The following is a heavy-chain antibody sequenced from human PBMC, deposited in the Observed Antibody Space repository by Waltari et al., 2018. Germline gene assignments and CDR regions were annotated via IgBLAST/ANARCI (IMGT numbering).Heavy chain of an antibody. Sequence: EVQLVESGGGLVKPGGSLRLSCVASGLCFGSYGRTCVRQAPGKGLEWVSSISSSSSYIHYAHSVKGRFTISRDNAKKSLYLLMNSLRVEDTGTYYCARDIIPKAEDGFDPWGQGTLVTVSS. CDR1: GLCFGSYG. V-gene: IGHV3-21*02. CDR2: ISSSSSYI. J-gene: IGHJ5*02. D-gene: IGHD1-20*01. CDR3: ARDIIPKAEDGFDP.